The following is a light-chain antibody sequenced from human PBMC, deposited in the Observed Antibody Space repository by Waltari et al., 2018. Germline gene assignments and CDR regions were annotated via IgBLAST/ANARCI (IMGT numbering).Light chain of an antibody. CDR1: NFGSRN. CDR3: QVWDNKSDHVL. Sequence: SYDLTQPPSVSVSPGQTDRITCGGDNFGSRNLHSYQQNPPQAPVLVIYYNDERPSGIPARFSGSKSGNTATLTISGVEAGDEADYYCQVWDNKSDHVLFGGGTRLTVL. J-gene: IGLJ2*01. V-gene: IGLV3-21*01. CDR2: YND.